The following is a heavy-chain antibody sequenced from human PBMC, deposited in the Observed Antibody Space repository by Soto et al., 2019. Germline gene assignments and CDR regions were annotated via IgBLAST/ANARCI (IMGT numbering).Heavy chain of an antibody. V-gene: IGHV4-61*01. CDR2: IYYSGST. J-gene: IGHJ5*02. CDR3: ARDGVGATDNWFDP. Sequence: QVQLQESGPGLVKPSETLSLTCTVSGGSVSSGSYYWSWIRQPPGKGLEWIGYIYYSGSTNYNPSLKSRVTISVDTSKNQFSLKLSSVTAADTAVYSCARDGVGATDNWFDPWGQGTLVTVSS. D-gene: IGHD1-26*01. CDR1: GGSVSSGSYY.